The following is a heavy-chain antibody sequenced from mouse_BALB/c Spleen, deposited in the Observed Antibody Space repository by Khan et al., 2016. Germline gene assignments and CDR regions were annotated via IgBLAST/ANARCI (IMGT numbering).Heavy chain of an antibody. V-gene: IGHV5-6-3*01. CDR2: INSNGGST. CDR1: GFTFSSYG. D-gene: IGHD1-2*01. J-gene: IGHJ2*01. CDR3: ARGGYGYHYFDY. Sequence: EVELVESGGGLVQPGGSLKLSCAASGFTFSSYGMSWVRQTPDKRLELVATINSNGGSTYYPDSVKGRFTIYRDNAKNTLYLQMSSLKSEDTAMNYGARGGYGYHYFDYWGHGTTLTVSS.